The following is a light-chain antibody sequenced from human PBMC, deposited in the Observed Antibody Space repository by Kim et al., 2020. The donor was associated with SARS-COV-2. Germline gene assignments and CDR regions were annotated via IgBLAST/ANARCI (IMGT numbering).Light chain of an antibody. CDR3: QVWDSSSDHWV. Sequence: SYELTQPPSVSVAPGKTARITCGGNNIGSKSVHWYQQKPGQAPVLVIYYDSNRPSGIPARFSGSNSGNTATLTISRVEAGDEADYYCQVWDSSSDHWVFGGGTQLTVL. J-gene: IGLJ3*02. CDR2: YDS. V-gene: IGLV3-21*04. CDR1: NIGSKS.